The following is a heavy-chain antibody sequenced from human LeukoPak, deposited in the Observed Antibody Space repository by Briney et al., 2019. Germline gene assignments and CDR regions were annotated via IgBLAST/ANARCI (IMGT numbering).Heavy chain of an antibody. Sequence: SETLSLTCTVSGGSISSYYWSWIRQPPGKGLEWIGYIHYSGSTNYNPSLKSRVTISVDTSKNQFSLKVSSVTAADTAVYYCARDFYGSGSWWFDPWGQGTLVTVSS. CDR3: ARDFYGSGSWWFDP. V-gene: IGHV4-59*01. CDR2: IHYSGST. J-gene: IGHJ5*02. CDR1: GGSISSYY. D-gene: IGHD3-10*01.